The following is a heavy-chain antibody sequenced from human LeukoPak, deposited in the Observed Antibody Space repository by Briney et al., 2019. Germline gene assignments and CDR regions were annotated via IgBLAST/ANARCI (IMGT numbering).Heavy chain of an antibody. Sequence: SETLSLTCSVSGGSISGSTSYWGWIRQPPGEGLEWIGNIFHRGATYHNPSLQRRVTFSVDTSKNLFSMNLTSVTVADTAVYYCARHGDRLRFAMDVWGQGTTVTVSS. D-gene: IGHD2-21*02. J-gene: IGHJ6*02. CDR1: GGSISGSTSY. CDR2: IFHRGAT. CDR3: ARHGDRLRFAMDV. V-gene: IGHV4-39*01.